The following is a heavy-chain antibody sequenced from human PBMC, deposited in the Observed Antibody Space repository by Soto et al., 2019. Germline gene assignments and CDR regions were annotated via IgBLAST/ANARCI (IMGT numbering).Heavy chain of an antibody. D-gene: IGHD1-26*01. V-gene: IGHV1-18*01. CDR1: GYDFTTYG. Sequence: QVHLVQSGAEVKKPGASVKVSCKGSGYDFTTYGITWVRQAPGQGLEWMAWISAHNGNTDSAQKLQGRVTVTRDTXXXXXXXXXXXXXXXDTXXXXXXRGRYGDYWGQGALVTVSS. CDR3: XRGRYGDY. J-gene: IGHJ4*02. CDR2: ISAHNGNT.